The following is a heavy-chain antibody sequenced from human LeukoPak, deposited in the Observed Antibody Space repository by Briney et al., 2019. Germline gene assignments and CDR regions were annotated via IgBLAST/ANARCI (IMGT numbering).Heavy chain of an antibody. D-gene: IGHD3-10*01. CDR2: IYYSGNT. V-gene: IGHV4-39*02. CDR1: GGSISSSSYY. CDR3: AREDYGSGSYYFDY. J-gene: IGHJ4*02. Sequence: SETLSLTCTVSGGSISSSSYYWGWIRQPPVKGLEWIGSIYYSGNTYYNPSLKSRVTISVDTSKNQFSLKLSSVTAADTAVYYCAREDYGSGSYYFDYWGQGTLVTVSS.